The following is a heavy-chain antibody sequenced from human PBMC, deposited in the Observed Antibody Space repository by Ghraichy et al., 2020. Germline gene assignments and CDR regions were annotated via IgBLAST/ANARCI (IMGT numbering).Heavy chain of an antibody. CDR2: IYWDDDK. Sequence: SGPTLVKPTQTLTLTCTFSGFSLSTSGVGVGWIRQPPGKALEWLALIYWDDDKRYSPSLNSRLTITKDTSKNQVVLTLTKMDPVDTGTYYCAHTSNFWSGAFFDSWGQGTLVTVSS. D-gene: IGHD3-3*01. J-gene: IGHJ4*02. CDR1: GFSLSTSGVG. CDR3: AHTSNFWSGAFFDS. V-gene: IGHV2-5*02.